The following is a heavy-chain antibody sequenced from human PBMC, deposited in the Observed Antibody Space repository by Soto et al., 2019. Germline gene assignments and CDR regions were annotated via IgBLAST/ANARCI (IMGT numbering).Heavy chain of an antibody. CDR1: GFSLYTRGVG. J-gene: IGHJ6*04. Sequence: QITLEESRPTLVKPTQTLTLTCSFSGFSLYTRGVGVGWIRQPPGKALEWLALLYWDDTRRYNPSLKYSLTIAKDTSENQVVLTMTNMDPEDTGTYFCAHYTTDTYFDVWGKGTTVTVSS. CDR3: AHYTTDTYFDV. D-gene: IGHD1-1*01. V-gene: IGHV2-5*02. CDR2: LYWDDTR.